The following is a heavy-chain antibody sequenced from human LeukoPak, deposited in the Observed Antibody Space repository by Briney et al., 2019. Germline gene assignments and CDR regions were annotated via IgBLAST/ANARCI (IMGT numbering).Heavy chain of an antibody. J-gene: IGHJ4*02. Sequence: ASVKVSCKASGYTFTGYYMHWVRQAPGQGLEWMGWINPNSGGTNYAQKFQGRVTMTRDTSISTAYMELSRLRSDDTAVYYCARDSSSWYNASDIWGQGTLVTVSS. CDR1: GYTFTGYY. D-gene: IGHD6-13*01. CDR3: ARDSSSWYNASDI. V-gene: IGHV1-2*02. CDR2: INPNSGGT.